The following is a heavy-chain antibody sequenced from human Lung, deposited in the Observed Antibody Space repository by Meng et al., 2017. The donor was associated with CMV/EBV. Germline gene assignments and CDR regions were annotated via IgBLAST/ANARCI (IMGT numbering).Heavy chain of an antibody. CDR1: GDTFSSYA. D-gene: IGHD6-13*01. CDR3: ATSIVAAGGAFDI. CDR2: ILPVLGTT. Sequence: SVXVSXXTSGDTFSSYAISWVRQAPEQGLEWMGGILPVLGTTNYAQKFQGRLTITADVSTSTAYMELSSLRSEDTAVYYCATSIVAAGGAFDIWGQGTIVTVSS. V-gene: IGHV1-69*13. J-gene: IGHJ3*02.